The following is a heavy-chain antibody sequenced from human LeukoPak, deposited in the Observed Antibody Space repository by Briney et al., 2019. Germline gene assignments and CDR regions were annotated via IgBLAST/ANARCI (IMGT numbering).Heavy chain of an antibody. CDR2: ISGSGGST. Sequence: GGSLRLSCAASGFTFSDYYMSWIRQAPGKGLEWVSAISGSGGSTYYADSVKGRFTISRDNSKNTLYLQMNSLRAEDTAVYYCAKGLAYCGGDCYAGNDYWGQGTLVTVSS. CDR3: AKGLAYCGGDCYAGNDY. V-gene: IGHV3-23*01. J-gene: IGHJ4*02. CDR1: GFTFSDYY. D-gene: IGHD2-21*01.